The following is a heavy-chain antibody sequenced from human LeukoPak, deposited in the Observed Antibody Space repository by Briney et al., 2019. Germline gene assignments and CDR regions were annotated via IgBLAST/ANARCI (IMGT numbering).Heavy chain of an antibody. CDR2: ISYDGSNK. CDR3: ANGGYSYGLDY. Sequence: KAGGSLRLSCAASGFTFSSYAMHWVRQAPGKGLEWVAVISYDGSNKYYADSVKGRFTISRDNSKNTLYLQMNSLRAEDTAVYYCANGGYSYGLDYWGQGTLVTVSS. V-gene: IGHV3-30*04. D-gene: IGHD5-18*01. CDR1: GFTFSSYA. J-gene: IGHJ4*02.